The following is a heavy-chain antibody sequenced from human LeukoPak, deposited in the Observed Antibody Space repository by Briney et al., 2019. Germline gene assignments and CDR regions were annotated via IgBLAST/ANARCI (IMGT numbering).Heavy chain of an antibody. Sequence: PGRSLRLSCAASGFTFTSYSMHWVRQAPGKGLEWVAFISPDGSIGNYADSVKGRFTISRDNSKNTLYLQMNSLRAEDTAVYYCARVSSGWEFDYWGQGTLVTVSS. CDR3: ARVSSGWEFDY. V-gene: IGHV3-30*03. D-gene: IGHD6-19*01. J-gene: IGHJ4*02. CDR2: ISPDGSIG. CDR1: GFTFTSYS.